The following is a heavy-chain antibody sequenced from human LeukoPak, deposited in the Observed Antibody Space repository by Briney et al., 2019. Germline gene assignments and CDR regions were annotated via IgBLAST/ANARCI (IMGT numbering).Heavy chain of an antibody. CDR2: ISSSGSTI. V-gene: IGHV3-48*03. Sequence: GGSLRLSCAASGFTFSSYEMNWVRQAPGKGLEWVSYISSSGSTIYYADSVKGRFTISRDNAKNSLYLQMNSLRAEDTALYYCAKAPLPTITMVRGGFDYWGQGTLVTVSS. J-gene: IGHJ4*02. CDR1: GFTFSSYE. CDR3: AKAPLPTITMVRGGFDY. D-gene: IGHD3-10*01.